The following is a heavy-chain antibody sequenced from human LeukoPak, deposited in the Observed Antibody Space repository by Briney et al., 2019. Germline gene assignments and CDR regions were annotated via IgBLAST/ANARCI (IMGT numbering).Heavy chain of an antibody. Sequence: NPGGSLRLSCAASGFTFSSYSMNWVRQAPGKGLEWVSSISSSSSYIYYADSVKGRFTISRDNSNNTLYLQMNSLRAEDTAVYYCAREPSSSWYLRFLEYWGQGTLVTVSS. CDR1: GFTFSSYS. V-gene: IGHV3-21*01. CDR3: AREPSSSWYLRFLEY. CDR2: ISSSSSYI. D-gene: IGHD3-22*01. J-gene: IGHJ4*02.